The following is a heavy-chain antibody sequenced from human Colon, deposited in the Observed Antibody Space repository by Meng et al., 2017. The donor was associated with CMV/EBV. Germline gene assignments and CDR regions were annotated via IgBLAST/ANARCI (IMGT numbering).Heavy chain of an antibody. CDR1: EFSISNYK. CDR2: INTRANTI. J-gene: IGHJ6*02. CDR3: ARDLSGSYSAPYYSYYGMDV. V-gene: IGHV3-48*03. Sequence: SRKISGRASEFSISNYKMNWVRQAPGKGLEWISYINTRANTIYYADSVKGRFTISRDNAKNSLFLQMNNLRAEDTAVYYCARDLSGSYSAPYYSYYGMDVWGQGTTVTVSS. D-gene: IGHD4-11*01.